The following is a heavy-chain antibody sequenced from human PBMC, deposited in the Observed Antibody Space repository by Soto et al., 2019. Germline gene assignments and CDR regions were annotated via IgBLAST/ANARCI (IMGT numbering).Heavy chain of an antibody. CDR2: ISGSGSTYI. CDR1: GFTFSSYS. D-gene: IGHD6-6*01. Sequence: PGGSLRLSXAASGFTFSSYSMNWVRQAPGKGLEWVSGISGSGSTYIYYADSVKGRFIISRDNAKNSLFLQMNSLRAEDTALYYCARDEEARPYFYGMDVWGQGTTVTVSS. CDR3: ARDEEARPYFYGMDV. J-gene: IGHJ6*02. V-gene: IGHV3-21*01.